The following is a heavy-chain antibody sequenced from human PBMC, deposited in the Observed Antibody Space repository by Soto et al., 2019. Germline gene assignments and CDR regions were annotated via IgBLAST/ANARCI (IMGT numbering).Heavy chain of an antibody. CDR3: ARGARNYSYFDY. CDR2: IKSDESTT. CDR1: GFIFSDYW. V-gene: IGHV3-74*01. Sequence: EVQLVESGGGLVQPGGSLRLSCAASGFIFSDYWIHWVRQAPGKGLVWVSRIKSDESTTNYADSVWGRLTISRDNAKNTVYLQMNSLRVEDTAVYYCARGARNYSYFDYWGQGTLVTVSS. D-gene: IGHD2-21*01. J-gene: IGHJ4*02.